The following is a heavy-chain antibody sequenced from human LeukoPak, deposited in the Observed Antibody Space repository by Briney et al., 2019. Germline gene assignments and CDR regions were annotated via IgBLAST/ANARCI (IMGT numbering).Heavy chain of an antibody. CDR1: GGSFSGYY. J-gene: IGHJ6*03. CDR3: ARVPSVEIYYYYYYMDV. V-gene: IGHV4-34*01. D-gene: IGHD2-21*01. Sequence: TSETLSLTCAVYGGSFSGYYWSWIRQPPGKGLEWIGEINHSGSTNYNPSLKSRVTISVDTSKNQFSLKLSSVTAADTAVYYCARVPSVEIYYYYYYMDVWGKGTTVTVSS. CDR2: INHSGST.